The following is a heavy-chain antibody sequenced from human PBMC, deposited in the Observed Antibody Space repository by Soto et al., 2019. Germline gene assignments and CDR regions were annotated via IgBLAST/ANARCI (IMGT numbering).Heavy chain of an antibody. CDR1: GGSLSSGYYY. J-gene: IGHJ5*02. CDR2: IYYSGST. Sequence: SETLSVTCPVSGGSLSSGYYYWSWLRQPPGKGLEWIGYIYYSGSTYYNPSLKSRVTISVDTSKNQFSLKLSSVTAADTAVYYCARSYDSSAYNNWFDPWGQGTLVTVSS. D-gene: IGHD3-22*01. CDR3: ARSYDSSAYNNWFDP. V-gene: IGHV4-30-4*01.